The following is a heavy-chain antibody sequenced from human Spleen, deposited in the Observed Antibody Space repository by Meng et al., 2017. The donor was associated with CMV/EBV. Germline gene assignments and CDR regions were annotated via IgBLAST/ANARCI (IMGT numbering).Heavy chain of an antibody. D-gene: IGHD1-1*01. CDR1: GYRFSSYW. Sequence: GGSLRLSCKGSGYRFSSYWIGWVRQMPGKGLEWMGIIYPGDSDTRYSPSFQGQVTISADKSISTAYLQWSSLKASDTAMYYCARHRRDGNAFDIWGQGTKVTVSS. CDR3: ARHRRDGNAFDI. V-gene: IGHV5-51*01. CDR2: IYPGDSDT. J-gene: IGHJ3*02.